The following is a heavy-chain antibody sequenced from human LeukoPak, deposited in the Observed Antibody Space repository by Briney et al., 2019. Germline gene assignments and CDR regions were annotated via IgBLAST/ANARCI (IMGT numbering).Heavy chain of an antibody. CDR1: GYTFTSYA. Sequence: ASVKVSCKPSGYTFTSYALSWVRQAPGQGLEWMGWISTYSGNTNYAQKLQGRITMTIETSTSTAYMELRSLRSDDTAVYYCARDYESYDFWSGYYIYYYYGMDVWGQGTTVTVSS. D-gene: IGHD3-3*01. CDR2: ISTYSGNT. J-gene: IGHJ6*02. CDR3: ARDYESYDFWSGYYIYYYYGMDV. V-gene: IGHV1-18*01.